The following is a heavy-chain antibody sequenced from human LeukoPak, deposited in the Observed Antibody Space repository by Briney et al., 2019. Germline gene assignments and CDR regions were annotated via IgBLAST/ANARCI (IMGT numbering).Heavy chain of an antibody. CDR1: GGSFSGYY. V-gene: IGHV4-34*01. CDR3: ARGLTYDYVWGSYRRNWFDP. CDR2: INPSGST. J-gene: IGHJ5*02. Sequence: PSETLSLTCAVYGGSFSGYYWSWIRQPPGKGLEWIGEINPSGSTNYNPSLKSRVTISVDTSKNQFSLKLSSVTAADTAVYYCARGLTYDYVWGSYRRNWFDPWGQGTLVTVSS. D-gene: IGHD3-16*02.